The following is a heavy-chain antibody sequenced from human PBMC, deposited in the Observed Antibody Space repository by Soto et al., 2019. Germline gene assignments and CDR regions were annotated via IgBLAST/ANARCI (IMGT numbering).Heavy chain of an antibody. D-gene: IGHD4-17*01. CDR2: IFYSGGA. V-gene: IGHV4-59*01. J-gene: IGHJ3*02. CDR1: GGSISNYY. CDR3: AKDKKMTNAVDGFDI. Sequence: PSETLSLTCTVSGGSISNYYRTWIRQSPGKGLEWIGYIFYSGGANYNPSLKSRVTISLDTSKNQFSLRLNFVTAADTAVYYCAKDKKMTNAVDGFDISGQGTPVTVSS.